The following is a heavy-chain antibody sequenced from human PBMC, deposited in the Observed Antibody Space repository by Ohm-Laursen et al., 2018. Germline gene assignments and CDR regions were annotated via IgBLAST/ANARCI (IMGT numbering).Heavy chain of an antibody. D-gene: IGHD2-15*01. Sequence: SLRLSCAASGFTFSSYAMSWVRQAPGKGLEWVSAISGSDGSTYYADSVKGRFTISRDSSENTVYFQMNDLRAEDTALYYCAKARSAVVFAASNHWGQGALVSVSS. CDR3: AKARSAVVFAASNH. J-gene: IGHJ5*02. CDR1: GFTFSSYA. CDR2: ISGSDGST. V-gene: IGHV3-23*01.